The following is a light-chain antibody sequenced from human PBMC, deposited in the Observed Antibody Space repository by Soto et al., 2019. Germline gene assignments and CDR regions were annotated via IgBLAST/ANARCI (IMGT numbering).Light chain of an antibody. V-gene: IGKV3-11*01. Sequence: IVLTQSPGTLSLSPGERATLSCRASQSVSSNLAWYQQKPGQAPRLLIYGAFNRATGIPARFSGSGSGADFTLTISSLEPEDFAVYYCQQRNIWPPVTFGQGTRLEIK. J-gene: IGKJ5*01. CDR3: QQRNIWPPVT. CDR2: GAF. CDR1: QSVSSN.